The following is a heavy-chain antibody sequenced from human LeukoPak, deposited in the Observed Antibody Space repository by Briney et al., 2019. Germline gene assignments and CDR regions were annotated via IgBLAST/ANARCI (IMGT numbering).Heavy chain of an antibody. CDR2: ISGSGGST. CDR1: GFTFSSYA. CDR3: TRPPYSSSSEHAFDI. V-gene: IGHV3-23*01. J-gene: IGHJ3*02. Sequence: GGSLRLSCAASGFTFSSYAMSWVRQAPGKGLEWVSAISGSGGSTYYADSVKGRFTISRDDSKNTAYLQMNSLKTEDTAVYYCTRPPYSSSSEHAFDIWGQGTMVTVSS. D-gene: IGHD6-6*01.